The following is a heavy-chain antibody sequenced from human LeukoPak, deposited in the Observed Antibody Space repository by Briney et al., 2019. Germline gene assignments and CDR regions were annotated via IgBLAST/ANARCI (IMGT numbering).Heavy chain of an antibody. D-gene: IGHD3-9*01. V-gene: IGHV3-30-3*01. CDR2: ISYDGSNK. CDR1: GFTFSSYA. J-gene: IGHJ4*02. Sequence: GGSLRLSCAASGFTFSSYAMHWVRQAPGKGLEWVAVISYDGSNKYYADSVKGRFTISRDNSKNTLYLRMNSLRAEDTAVYYCAKDGPGSVLTGYVDYWGQGTLVTVSS. CDR3: AKDGPGSVLTGYVDY.